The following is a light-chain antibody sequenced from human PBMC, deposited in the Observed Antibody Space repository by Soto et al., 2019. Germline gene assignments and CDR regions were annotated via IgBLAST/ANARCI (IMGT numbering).Light chain of an antibody. CDR2: SNN. Sequence: QAVVTQPPSASGTPGQRVTISCSGSSSNIGSNTVNWYQQLPGTAPKLLIYSNNQRPSGVPDRFSGSKSGTSASLAISGLQSEDEADYYCAAWDDSLNGVVFGRGTKLTVL. CDR1: SSNIGSNT. CDR3: AAWDDSLNGVV. J-gene: IGLJ2*01. V-gene: IGLV1-44*01.